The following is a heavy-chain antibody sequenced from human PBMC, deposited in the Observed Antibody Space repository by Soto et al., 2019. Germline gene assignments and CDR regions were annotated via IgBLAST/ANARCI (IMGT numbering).Heavy chain of an antibody. CDR1: GYTFSEHD. D-gene: IGHD6-13*01. J-gene: IGHJ5*02. CDR2: MNPNSGNT. V-gene: IGHV1-8*01. CDR3: ARGGIAAAGYGEFDP. Sequence: ASVKVSCEASGYTFSEHDINCVRQAAGQGLEWMGWMNPNSGNTGYAQKFQGRVTMTRDESMSTAYMELSSLRSEDTAVYYCARGGIAAAGYGEFDPWGQGTLVTVSS.